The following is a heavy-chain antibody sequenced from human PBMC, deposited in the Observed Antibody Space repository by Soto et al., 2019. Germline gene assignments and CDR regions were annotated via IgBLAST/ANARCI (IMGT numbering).Heavy chain of an antibody. CDR1: GGSISSGDYY. CDR2: IYYSGST. D-gene: IGHD3-22*01. CDR3: ARVGDSSGSHYFDY. J-gene: IGHJ4*02. Sequence: QVQLQESGPGLVKPSQNLSLTCTVSGGSISSGDYYWSWIRQPPGKGLEWIGYIYYSGSTYYNPSLKSRVTISVDTSKNQFSLMLSSVTAADTAVYYCARVGDSSGSHYFDYWGQGTLVTVSS. V-gene: IGHV4-30-4*01.